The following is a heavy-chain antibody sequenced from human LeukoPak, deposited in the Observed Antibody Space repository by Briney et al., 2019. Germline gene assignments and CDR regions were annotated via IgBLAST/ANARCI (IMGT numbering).Heavy chain of an antibody. CDR2: INDRGHT. V-gene: IGHV4-34*01. D-gene: IGHD4-23*01. Sequence: SETLSLTCAVHGGSFSGYHWNWIRQFPGKGLEWIGEINDRGHTNYNPSLESRVTISVDTSKKKFSLKLSSVAAADTAVYYCARDPTTVVTTPYYFDFWGQGTLVTVSS. CDR1: GGSFSGYH. J-gene: IGHJ4*02. CDR3: ARDPTTVVTTPYYFDF.